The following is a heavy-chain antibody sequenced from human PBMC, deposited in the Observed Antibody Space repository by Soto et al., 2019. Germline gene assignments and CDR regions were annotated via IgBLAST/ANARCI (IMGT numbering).Heavy chain of an antibody. D-gene: IGHD4-17*01. CDR3: AREPTGTAFDY. CDR2: IWYDGSNK. CDR1: GFTFSSYG. Sequence: GGSLRLSCAASGFTFSSYGMHWVRQAPGKGLEWVAVIWYDGSNKYYADSVKGRFTISRDNSKNTLYLQMNSLRAEDTAVYYCAREPTGTAFDYWGQGTLVTVSS. V-gene: IGHV3-33*01. J-gene: IGHJ4*02.